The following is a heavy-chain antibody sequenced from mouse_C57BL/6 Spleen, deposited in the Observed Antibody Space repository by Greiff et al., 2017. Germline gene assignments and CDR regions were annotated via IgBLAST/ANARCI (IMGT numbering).Heavy chain of an antibody. CDR3: ARKESNYVGFAY. D-gene: IGHD2-5*01. CDR1: GFSLTSYA. J-gene: IGHJ3*01. CDR2: IWTGGGT. Sequence: VQRVESGPGLVAPSQSLSITCTVSGFSLTSYAISWVRQPPGKGLEWLGVIWTGGGTNYNSALKSRMSISTDNSKSQVFLKMNSLQTDDTARYYSARKESNYVGFAYWGQGTLVTVSA. V-gene: IGHV2-9-1*01.